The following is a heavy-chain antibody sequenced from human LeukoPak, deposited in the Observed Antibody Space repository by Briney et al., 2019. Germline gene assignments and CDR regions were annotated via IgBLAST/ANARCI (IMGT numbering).Heavy chain of an antibody. Sequence: GGSLRLSCAASGFTFDDYAMHWVRQAPGKGLEWVSGISWNSGGLGYADSVKGRFTISRDNAKNSLYLQMNSLRAEDTALYYCAKGDYGTRPPYFDYWGQGTLVTVSS. J-gene: IGHJ4*02. CDR3: AKGDYGTRPPYFDY. D-gene: IGHD3-16*01. CDR1: GFTFDDYA. CDR2: ISWNSGGL. V-gene: IGHV3-9*01.